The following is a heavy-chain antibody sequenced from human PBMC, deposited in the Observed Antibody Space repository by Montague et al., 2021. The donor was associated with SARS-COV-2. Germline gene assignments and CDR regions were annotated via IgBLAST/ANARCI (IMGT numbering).Heavy chain of an antibody. J-gene: IGHJ4*02. Sequence: SETLSLTCSVSGGSTSIYYWTWIRQSPGKGLQWIGYIFYTGSTKFNPSLKSRVSMSLDTSKNHFSLRLSAVTAADTARYYCARAQNICFIANCVNYFDLWGLGALVT. CDR3: ARAQNICFIANCVNYFDL. CDR2: IFYTGST. CDR1: GGSTSIYY. D-gene: IGHD2-15*01. V-gene: IGHV4-59*01.